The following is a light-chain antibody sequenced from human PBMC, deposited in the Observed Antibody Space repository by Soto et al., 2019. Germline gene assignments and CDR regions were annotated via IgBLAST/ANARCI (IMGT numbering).Light chain of an antibody. CDR3: QVWDSSTPVV. J-gene: IGLJ2*01. CDR2: RDS. Sequence: SYELTQPLSVSVALGQTARITCGGNNIGSKNVHWYQQKPGQAPVLVIYRDSNRPSGIPERFSGSNSGNTATTTITRAQAGDEADYYCQVWDSSTPVVFGGGTQLTVL. V-gene: IGLV3-9*01. CDR1: NIGSKN.